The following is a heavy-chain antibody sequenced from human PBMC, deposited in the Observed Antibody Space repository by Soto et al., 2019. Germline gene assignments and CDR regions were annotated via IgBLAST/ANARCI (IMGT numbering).Heavy chain of an antibody. CDR1: GFTFSSYG. D-gene: IGHD3-3*01. J-gene: IGHJ4*02. CDR3: ATTHYDFWSGYYVPLDY. Sequence: GWSLRLSCAASGFTFSSYGMHWVRQAPGKGLEWVAVISYDGSNKYYADSVKGRFTISRDNSKNTLYLQMNSLRAEDTAMYYCATTHYDFWSGYYVPLDYWGQGTQVTASA. CDR2: ISYDGSNK. V-gene: IGHV3-30*03.